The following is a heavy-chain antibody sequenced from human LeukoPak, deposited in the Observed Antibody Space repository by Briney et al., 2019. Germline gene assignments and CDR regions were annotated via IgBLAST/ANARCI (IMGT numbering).Heavy chain of an antibody. J-gene: IGHJ3*02. Sequence: SETLSLTCTVSNVPITSIKWWSWVRHPPGKGLECIGEISHTGSTNYNPSFNSRVTMSVDKSKNQFSLNLKSVTAADTALYYCASSSLVVVVTYGFDIWGRGTAVTVSS. CDR2: ISHTGST. D-gene: IGHD2-21*01. V-gene: IGHV4-4*02. CDR3: ASSSLVVVVTYGFDI. CDR1: NVPITSIKW.